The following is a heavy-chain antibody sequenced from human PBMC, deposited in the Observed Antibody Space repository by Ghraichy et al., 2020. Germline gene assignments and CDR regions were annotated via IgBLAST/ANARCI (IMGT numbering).Heavy chain of an antibody. D-gene: IGHD6-13*01. Sequence: GESLNISCAASGSTFINYGMTWVRQAPGKGLEWVSTITGSGTNTYYADSVKGRFTISRDNSKNTLNLQMNSLRAEDTAIYYCARLRGTKIPAAEDVWGQGTMVTVSS. CDR2: ITGSGTNT. J-gene: IGHJ4*02. CDR1: GSTFINYG. CDR3: ARLRGTKIPAAEDV. V-gene: IGHV3-23*01.